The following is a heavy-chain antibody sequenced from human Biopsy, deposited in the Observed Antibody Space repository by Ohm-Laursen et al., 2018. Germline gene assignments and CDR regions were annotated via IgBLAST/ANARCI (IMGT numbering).Heavy chain of an antibody. CDR1: GVTLSGYA. J-gene: IGHJ5*01. V-gene: IGHV3-21*06. D-gene: IGHD3-16*01. Sequence: SLRLSCAASGVTLSGYAMNWVRQAPGKGLEWVSSISASSSYIHYADSVKGRFTVSRDNAKNSLYLQMNSLRAADTAIYYCATELLPPGVGGPWLDSWGQGTPVIVSS. CDR3: ATELLPPGVGGPWLDS. CDR2: ISASSSYI.